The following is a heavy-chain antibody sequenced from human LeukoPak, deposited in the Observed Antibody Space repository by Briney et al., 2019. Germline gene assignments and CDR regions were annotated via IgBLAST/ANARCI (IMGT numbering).Heavy chain of an antibody. CDR1: GGSISSYY. Sequence: SETLSLTCTVSGGSISSYYWSWIRQPPGKGLEWIGYIYYSGSTNYNPSLKSRVTISVDTSKNQLSLKLSSVTAADTAVYYCARHGPQYCSSTSCFDYWGQGTLVTVSS. J-gene: IGHJ4*02. CDR3: ARHGPQYCSSTSCFDY. D-gene: IGHD2-2*01. CDR2: IYYSGST. V-gene: IGHV4-59*08.